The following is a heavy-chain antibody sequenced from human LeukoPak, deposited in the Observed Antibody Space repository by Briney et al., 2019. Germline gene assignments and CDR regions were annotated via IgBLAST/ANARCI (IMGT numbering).Heavy chain of an antibody. Sequence: PSETLSLTCTVSGGSISSSSYYWGWIRQPPGKGLEWIGSIYYSGSIYYNPSLKSRLTISADTSKNRFSLKLSSVTAADTAVYYCARYYDSSGYYYASDPIYYFDYWGQGTLVTVSS. J-gene: IGHJ4*02. CDR3: ARYYDSSGYYYASDPIYYFDY. CDR2: IYYSGSI. CDR1: GGSISSSSYY. D-gene: IGHD3-22*01. V-gene: IGHV4-39*01.